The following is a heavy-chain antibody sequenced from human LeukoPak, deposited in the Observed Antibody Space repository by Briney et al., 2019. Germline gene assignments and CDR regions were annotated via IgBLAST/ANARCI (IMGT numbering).Heavy chain of an antibody. CDR3: ARDESRGYGYFDY. CDR2: ISPSSSTI. Sequence: GESLRLSCAASGFTFSSFGINWVRQAPGEGLEWLSCISPSSSTIYYADSVKGRFTISRDNARNSLYLQMSSLRDEDTAVYYCARDESRGYGYFDYWGQGTLVT. CDR1: GFTFSSFG. J-gene: IGHJ4*02. V-gene: IGHV3-48*02. D-gene: IGHD5-18*01.